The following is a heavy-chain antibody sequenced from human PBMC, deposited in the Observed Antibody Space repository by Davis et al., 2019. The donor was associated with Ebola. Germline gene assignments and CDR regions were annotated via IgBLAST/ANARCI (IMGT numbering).Heavy chain of an antibody. Sequence: PGGSLRLSCTVSGGSISSSSYYWGWIRQPPGKGLEWIGSINYSGSTYYNPSLKSRVTISVDTSKSQFSLKLSFVTAADTAVYFCAREGRSAWAFDYWGQGTLVTVSS. CDR2: INYSGST. CDR1: GGSISSSSYY. D-gene: IGHD3-3*01. J-gene: IGHJ4*02. V-gene: IGHV4-39*07. CDR3: AREGRSAWAFDY.